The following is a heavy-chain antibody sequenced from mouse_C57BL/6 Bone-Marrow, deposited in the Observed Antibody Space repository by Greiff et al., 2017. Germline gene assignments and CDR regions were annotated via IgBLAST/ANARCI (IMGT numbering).Heavy chain of an antibody. CDR3: TRSIYDYGSSYIY. D-gene: IGHD1-1*01. CDR2: IDPETGGT. CDR1: GYTFTDYE. Sequence: QVQLQQSGAELVRPGASVTLSCKASGYTFTDYEMHWVKQTPVHGLEWIGAIDPETGGTAYNQKFKGKAILTADKSSSTAYMELRSLTSEDSAVYYCTRSIYDYGSSYIYWGQGTTLTVSS. V-gene: IGHV1-15*01. J-gene: IGHJ2*01.